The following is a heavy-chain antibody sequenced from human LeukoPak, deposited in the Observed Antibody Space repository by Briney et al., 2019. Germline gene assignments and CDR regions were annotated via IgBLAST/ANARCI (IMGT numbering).Heavy chain of an antibody. D-gene: IGHD6-13*01. CDR2: IRYDGSNK. J-gene: IGHJ4*02. Sequence: PGGSLRLSCAASGFTFSSYGMHWVRQAPGKGLEWVAFIRYDGSNKYYADSVKSRLTISRDNSKNTLYLQMNSLRAEDTAVYYCAKERRQQLVLVYWGQGTLVTVSS. CDR3: AKERRQQLVLVY. V-gene: IGHV3-30*02. CDR1: GFTFSSYG.